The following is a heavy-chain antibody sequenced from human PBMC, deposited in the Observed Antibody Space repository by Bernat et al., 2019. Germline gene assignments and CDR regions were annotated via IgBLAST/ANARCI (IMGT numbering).Heavy chain of an antibody. D-gene: IGHD1-26*01. J-gene: IGHJ4*02. V-gene: IGHV3-72*01. Sequence: EVQLVESGGGLVQPGGSLRLSCAASGFTFSDHYMDWVRQAPGKGLEWVGRTKNKANNYITLYAASVKGRFTISRDDSKNSLYLQMNSLQTEDTAMYYCVRVRLRPTTRLLDYWGQGTLVTVSS. CDR1: GFTFSDHY. CDR2: TKNKANNYIT. CDR3: VRVRLRPTTRLLDY.